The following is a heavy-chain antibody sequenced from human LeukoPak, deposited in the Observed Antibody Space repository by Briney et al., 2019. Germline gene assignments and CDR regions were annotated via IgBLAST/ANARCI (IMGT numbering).Heavy chain of an antibody. CDR3: AYYDFWSGYHY. D-gene: IGHD3-3*01. Sequence: GASVKVSCKASGYTFTSYDINWVRQAAGQGLEWMGWMNPNSGNTGYAQKFQGRVTITRNTSISTAYMEPSSLRSEDTAVYYRAYYDFWSGYHYWGQGTLVTVSS. J-gene: IGHJ4*02. CDR1: GYTFTSYD. V-gene: IGHV1-8*03. CDR2: MNPNSGNT.